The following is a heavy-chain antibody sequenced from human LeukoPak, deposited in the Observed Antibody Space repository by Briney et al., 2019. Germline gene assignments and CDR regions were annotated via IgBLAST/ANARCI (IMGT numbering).Heavy chain of an antibody. CDR2: IYYSGST. D-gene: IGHD3-10*01. V-gene: IGHV4-59*08. Sequence: SETLSLTCTVSGGSISSYYWSWIRQPPGKRLEWIGYIYYSGSTNYNPSLKSRVTISVDTSKNQFSLKLSSVTAADTAVYYCARVGGMVRGVIITYYFDYWGQGTLVTVSS. CDR3: ARVGGMVRGVIITYYFDY. J-gene: IGHJ4*02. CDR1: GGSISSYY.